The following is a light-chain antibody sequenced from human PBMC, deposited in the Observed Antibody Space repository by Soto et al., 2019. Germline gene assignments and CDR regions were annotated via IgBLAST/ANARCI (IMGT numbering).Light chain of an antibody. Sequence: QSVLTQPRSLSGSPGQSVTISCTGTISDVGTYDFVSWYQQHPGKAPRLMIFDVSERPSGVPDRFSGSKSGNTASLTISGLQAEDEADYYCCLYAVTFYVFGTGTKVNVL. CDR2: DVS. V-gene: IGLV2-11*01. J-gene: IGLJ1*01. CDR3: CLYAVTFYV. CDR1: ISDVGTYDF.